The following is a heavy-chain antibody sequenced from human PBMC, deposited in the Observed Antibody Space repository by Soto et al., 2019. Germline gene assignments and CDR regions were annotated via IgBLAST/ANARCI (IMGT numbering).Heavy chain of an antibody. CDR3: ALSSGGSSYFDY. CDR1: GFTFSSYA. D-gene: IGHD2-15*01. CDR2: ISGSGGST. J-gene: IGHJ4*02. Sequence: PGGSLRLSCAASGFTFSSYAMSWVRQAPGKGLEWVSAISGSGGSTYYADSVKGRFTISRDNSKNTLYLQMNSLRAEDTAVYYCALSSGGSSYFDYWGQGTLVTVSS. V-gene: IGHV3-23*01.